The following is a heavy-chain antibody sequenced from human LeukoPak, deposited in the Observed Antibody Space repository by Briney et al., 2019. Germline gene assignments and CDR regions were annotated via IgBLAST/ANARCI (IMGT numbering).Heavy chain of an antibody. CDR2: IKYDGTHK. D-gene: IGHD3-22*01. CDR1: GISFSSYW. V-gene: IGHV3-7*01. Sequence: GGSLRLSCVASGISFSSYWMAWVRQAPGKGLEWVANIKYDGTHKFYADSVKGRFTISRDNAKYSLFLEMNSLRADDTAVHFCASTHDSSGNDWGQGTLVTVSS. CDR3: ASTHDSSGND. J-gene: IGHJ4*02.